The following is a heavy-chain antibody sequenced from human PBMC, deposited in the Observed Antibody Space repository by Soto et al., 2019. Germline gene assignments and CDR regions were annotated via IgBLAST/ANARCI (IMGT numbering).Heavy chain of an antibody. CDR1: DFTLSNAR. CDR2: IKSKVDGGTT. Sequence: EVQLVESGGGSVKPGGSLRLSCAVSDFTLSNARMNWVRQAPGKGLEWVGRIKSKVDGGTTDYAAPVKGRFTISRDDSKNMLFLQMNSLKSEETAVYYCSTGGYPSGLDYWGQGTLVTVSS. D-gene: IGHD3-10*01. CDR3: STGGYPSGLDY. V-gene: IGHV3-15*07. J-gene: IGHJ4*02.